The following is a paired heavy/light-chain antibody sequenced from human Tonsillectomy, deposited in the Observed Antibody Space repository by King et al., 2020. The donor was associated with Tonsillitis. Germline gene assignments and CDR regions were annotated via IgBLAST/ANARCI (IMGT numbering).Heavy chain of an antibody. J-gene: IGHJ4*02. CDR2: ISSDGSEK. Sequence: QVQLVESGGGVVQPGGSLRLSCAASGFTFSNYGMDWVRQSPGKGLEWVSTISSDGSEKDYADSVKGRFTISRDDSKNTLYLQMSSLRPEDTAVYFCAKDFWGYDLPGAWDKWGQGTLVTVSS. CDR1: GFTFSNYG. D-gene: IGHD3-16*01. V-gene: IGHV3-30*18. CDR3: AKDFWGYDLPGAWDK.
Light chain of an antibody. CDR3: QQYNRRPYI. CDR1: QSVTGS. CDR2: DAS. J-gene: IGKJ2*01. Sequence: EIVMTQSPVTLYVSPGERATLSCRASQSVTGSLAWYQQKPGQSPRLLVYDASTRATGIPDRFSGSGSGTDFTLTISSLQSEDFAVYYCQQYNRRPYIFGQGTNLELK. V-gene: IGKV3-15*01.